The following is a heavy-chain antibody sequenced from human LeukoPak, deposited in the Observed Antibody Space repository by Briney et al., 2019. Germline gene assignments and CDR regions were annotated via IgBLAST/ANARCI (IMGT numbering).Heavy chain of an antibody. CDR3: ARDFWSGFDY. Sequence: GGSLRLSCAASGFTFSSYSMNWVRQAPGKGLEWVSYISSSSSIIYYADSVKGRFTISRDNAKNSLNLQMNSLRAEGTAVYYCARDFWSGFDYWGQGTLVTVSS. CDR1: GFTFSSYS. CDR2: ISSSSSII. J-gene: IGHJ4*02. V-gene: IGHV3-48*01. D-gene: IGHD3-3*01.